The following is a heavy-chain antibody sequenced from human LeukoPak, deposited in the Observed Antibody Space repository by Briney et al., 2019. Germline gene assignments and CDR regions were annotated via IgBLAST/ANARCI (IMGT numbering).Heavy chain of an antibody. CDR1: GGSISSYY. Sequence: SETLSLTCTVSGGSISSYYWSWIRQPPGKGLEWIGYVYYSGSTHYNPSLKSRLTMSADTSKNQFSLKLTSVTAADTAVYYCARTEYYFGHWGQGTLVTVSS. CDR3: ARTEYYFGH. CDR2: VYYSGST. V-gene: IGHV4-59*01. J-gene: IGHJ4*02. D-gene: IGHD3-10*01.